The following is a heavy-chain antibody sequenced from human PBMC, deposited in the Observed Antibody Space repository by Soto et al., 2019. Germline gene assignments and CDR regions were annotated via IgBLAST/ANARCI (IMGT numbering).Heavy chain of an antibody. J-gene: IGHJ4*02. CDR2: IRDSGGST. CDR1: GFTFSSFA. CDR3: ARALAVAGSGPDY. V-gene: IGHV3-23*01. D-gene: IGHD6-19*01. Sequence: GGSLRLSCAASGFTFSSFAMSWVRQAPGKGLEWVADIRDSGGSTYYADSVKGRFTISRDNSENTLYLQMNSLRTEDTAIYYCARALAVAGSGPDYWGQGTLVTVSS.